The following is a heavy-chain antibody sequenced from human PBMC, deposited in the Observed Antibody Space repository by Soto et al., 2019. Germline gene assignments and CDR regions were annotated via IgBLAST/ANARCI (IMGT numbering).Heavy chain of an antibody. J-gene: IGHJ6*02. CDR3: ASIADSGRGWDV. D-gene: IGHD6-13*01. CDR1: GFTFSSYW. Sequence: EVQLVESGGGLVQPGGSLRLSCVDSGFTFSSYWMSWVRQAPVKGLEWVGNIKQDGSEENYVDSVKGRFTISRDNAKNAMYLHMNSLRVEDAAVYYCASIADSGRGWDVWGQGTTVVVSS. CDR2: IKQDGSEE. V-gene: IGHV3-7*01.